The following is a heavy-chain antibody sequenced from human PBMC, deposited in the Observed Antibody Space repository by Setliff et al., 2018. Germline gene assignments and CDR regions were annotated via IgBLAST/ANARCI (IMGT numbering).Heavy chain of an antibody. J-gene: IGHJ4*02. Sequence: SETLSLTCNVSGDSMYGYYWSWIRQPPGKGLEWIGYIYKSGTTKYNPSLGSRISMSVDTSKNQFSLNLNYVTTADTAVYYCARDHFSSGWYGAPESYFDRWGQGVLVTVSS. CDR3: ARDHFSSGWYGAPESYFDR. D-gene: IGHD6-19*01. V-gene: IGHV4-59*01. CDR1: GDSMYGYY. CDR2: IYKSGTT.